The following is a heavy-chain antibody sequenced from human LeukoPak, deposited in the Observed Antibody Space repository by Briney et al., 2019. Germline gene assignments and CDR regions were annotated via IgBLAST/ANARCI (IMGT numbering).Heavy chain of an antibody. V-gene: IGHV3-11*01. CDR1: GFTFSDYY. CDR2: ISSSGSTI. CDR3: ARELATIFEDY. Sequence: GGSLRLSCAASGFTFSDYYMSWIRQAPGKGLEWVSYISSSGSTIYYADSVKGRFTISRDNAKNSLYLQMNSLRAEDAAVYYRARELATIFEDYWGQGTLVTVSS. D-gene: IGHD3-3*01. J-gene: IGHJ4*02.